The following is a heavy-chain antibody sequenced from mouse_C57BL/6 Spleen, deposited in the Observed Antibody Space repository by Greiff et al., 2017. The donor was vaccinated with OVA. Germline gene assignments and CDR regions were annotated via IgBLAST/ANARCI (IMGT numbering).Heavy chain of an antibody. D-gene: IGHD2-4*01. J-gene: IGHJ4*01. Sequence: EVKLVESGPELVKPGASVKMSCKASGYTFTDYNMHWVKQSHGKSLEWIGYINPNNGGTSYNQKFKGKATLTVNKSSSTAYMELRSLTSEDSAVYYCARYDYDGGYAMDYWGQGTSVTVSS. CDR1: GYTFTDYN. CDR3: ARYDYDGGYAMDY. V-gene: IGHV1-22*01. CDR2: INPNNGGT.